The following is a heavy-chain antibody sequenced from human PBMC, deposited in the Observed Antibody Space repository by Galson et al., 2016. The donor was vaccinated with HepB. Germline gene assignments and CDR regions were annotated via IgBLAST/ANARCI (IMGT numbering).Heavy chain of an antibody. CDR2: ISSDGGST. J-gene: IGHJ6*02. CDR3: ASPVYGDYISYYYYGMDV. CDR1: GFTFSNFA. D-gene: IGHD4-17*01. V-gene: IGHV3-64*02. Sequence: SLRLSCAASGFTFSNFAMHWVRQAPGKGLEYVSGISSDGGSTFYADSVKDRFTVSRDYSKNTLYLQMGSLRSDDMAVYYCASPVYGDYISYYYYGMDVWGQGTTVTVSS.